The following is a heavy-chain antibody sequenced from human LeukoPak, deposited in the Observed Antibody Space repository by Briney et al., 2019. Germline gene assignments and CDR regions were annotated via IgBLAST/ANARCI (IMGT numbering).Heavy chain of an antibody. CDR1: DYTFSSHG. V-gene: IGHV1-18*01. CDR3: ARVSLLDGRWLHRGYYFDY. J-gene: IGHJ4*02. CDR2: ISTPYGNT. Sequence: ASVKVSCKASDYTFSSHGISWVRQAPGQGLEWMGWISTPYGNTNYAQKFQGRVTMTTDTSTSTAFMELRSLRSDDTAVFYCARVSLLDGRWLHRGYYFDYWGQGTLVTVSS. D-gene: IGHD5-24*01.